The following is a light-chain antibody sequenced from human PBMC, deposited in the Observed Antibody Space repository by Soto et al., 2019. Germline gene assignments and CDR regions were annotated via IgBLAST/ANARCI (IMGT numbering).Light chain of an antibody. V-gene: IGLV2-18*02. CDR3: SSYTSSNTYV. CDR1: SSDIGRSNG. Sequence: QSALTQPPSVSGSPGQSVAISCTGTSSDIGRSNGVSWYQQPPGTAPKLMIYDVNNRPSGVPDRFSGSKSGNTASLTISGLQAEDEADYYCSSYTSSNTYVFGTGTKVTVL. CDR2: DVN. J-gene: IGLJ1*01.